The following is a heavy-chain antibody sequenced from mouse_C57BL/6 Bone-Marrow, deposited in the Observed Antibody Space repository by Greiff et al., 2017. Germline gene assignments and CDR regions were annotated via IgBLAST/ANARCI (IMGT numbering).Heavy chain of an antibody. CDR3: ARGDYYGSRGDY. Sequence: EVNLVESGGGLVKPGGSLKLSCAASGFTFSDYGMHWVRQAPEKGLEWVAYISSGSSTIYYADTVKGRFTISRDNAKNTLFLQMTSLRSEDTAMYYCARGDYYGSRGDYWGQGTTLTVSS. V-gene: IGHV5-17*01. CDR2: ISSGSSTI. D-gene: IGHD1-1*01. CDR1: GFTFSDYG. J-gene: IGHJ2*01.